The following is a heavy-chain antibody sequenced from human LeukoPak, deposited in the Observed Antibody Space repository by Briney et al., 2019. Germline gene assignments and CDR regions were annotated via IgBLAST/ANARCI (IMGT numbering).Heavy chain of an antibody. CDR1: GFTVSSNY. V-gene: IGHV3-23*01. D-gene: IGHD5-18*01. Sequence: GGSLRLSCAASGFTVSSNYMSWVRQAPGKGLEWVSAISGSGGSTYYADSVKGRFTISRDNSKNTLYLQMNSLRAEDTAVYYCAKATAMVTRLAYFDYWGQGTLVTVSS. J-gene: IGHJ4*02. CDR2: ISGSGGST. CDR3: AKATAMVTRLAYFDY.